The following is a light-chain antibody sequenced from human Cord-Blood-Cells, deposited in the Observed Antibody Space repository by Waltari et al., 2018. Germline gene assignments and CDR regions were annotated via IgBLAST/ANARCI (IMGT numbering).Light chain of an antibody. CDR1: QSVSSY. CDR2: AAS. Sequence: DIQMTQSASSMSASVGDSINVTCRASQSVSSYLNRYQQKPGKAPKLLIYAASSLQSGVPSRFSGSGSGTDFTLTISSLQPEDFATYYCQQSYSTPWTFGQGTKVEIK. V-gene: IGKV1-39*01. CDR3: QQSYSTPWT. J-gene: IGKJ1*01.